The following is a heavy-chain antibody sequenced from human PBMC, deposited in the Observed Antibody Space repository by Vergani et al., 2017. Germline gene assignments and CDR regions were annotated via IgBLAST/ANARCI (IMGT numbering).Heavy chain of an antibody. Sequence: EVQLLQSGGGVIQPGGSVRLSCAASGFTFSACPMTWVRQAPGKGLEWVGRIKSQIDGGTTDYAAPVKGRFTISRDDSTNMLYLHMNSLKTEDTAVYYCTTLSPNWAHWWGQGTLVNVSS. CDR2: IKSQIDGGTT. CDR1: GFTFSACP. J-gene: IGHJ4*02. D-gene: IGHD7-27*01. CDR3: TTLSPNWAHW. V-gene: IGHV3-15*01.